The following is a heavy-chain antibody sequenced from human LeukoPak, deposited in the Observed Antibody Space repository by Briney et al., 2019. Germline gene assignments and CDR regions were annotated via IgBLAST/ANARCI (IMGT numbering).Heavy chain of an antibody. CDR2: IYPGDSDT. J-gene: IGHJ4*02. Sequence: GESLKISCKGFGYTFTSKWIGWVRQMPGKGLEWMGIIYPGDSDTRYSPSFQGQVTMSADKSITTAYLQWSSLKASDTAMYYCARLGYCSRGTCYAFDYWGQGTLVTVSS. V-gene: IGHV5-51*01. D-gene: IGHD2-2*01. CDR3: ARLGYCSRGTCYAFDY. CDR1: GYTFTSKW.